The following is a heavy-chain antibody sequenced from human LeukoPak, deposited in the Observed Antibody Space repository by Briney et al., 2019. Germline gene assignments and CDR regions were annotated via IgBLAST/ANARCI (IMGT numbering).Heavy chain of an antibody. CDR1: AVTVSSNY. V-gene: IGHV3-53*01. CDR3: ARDLREHGVFDF. D-gene: IGHD1-26*01. Sequence: GGSLTLSCPASAVTVSSNYMSWVSQPPGKGLEWVSEIYSDGSTYYAASVKGLFSISRDNSKNTLYLQMNSLSAEDTAVYDCARDLREHGVFDFWGQGTMVTVSS. CDR2: IYSDGST. J-gene: IGHJ3*01.